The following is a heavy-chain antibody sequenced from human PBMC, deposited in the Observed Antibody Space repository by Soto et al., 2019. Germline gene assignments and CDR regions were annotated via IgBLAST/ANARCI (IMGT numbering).Heavy chain of an antibody. CDR2: INPKSGGT. CDR1: GYSFTDYH. CDR3: ARGDSTDCSNGVCSFFYNHDMDV. D-gene: IGHD2-8*01. Sequence: SVKVSCKASGYSFTDYHIHWVRQAPGQGLEWLGRINPKSGGTSTAQKFQGWVTMTTDTSISAASMELTRLTSDDTAIYYCARGDSTDCSNGVCSFFYNHDMDVWGQGTTVTVSS. V-gene: IGHV1-2*04. J-gene: IGHJ6*02.